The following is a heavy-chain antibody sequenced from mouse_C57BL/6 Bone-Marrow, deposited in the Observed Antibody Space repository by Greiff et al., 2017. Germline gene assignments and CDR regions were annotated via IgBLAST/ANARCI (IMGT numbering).Heavy chain of an antibody. CDR2: IYPRSGNT. Sequence: QVQLQQSGAELARPGASVKLSCKASGYTFTSYGISWVKQRTGQGLEWIGEIYPRSGNTYYNEKFKGKATLTADKSSSTAYMELRSLTSEDSAVYFCATDYYGSSYCWYFDVWGTGTTVTVSS. J-gene: IGHJ1*03. D-gene: IGHD1-1*01. V-gene: IGHV1-81*01. CDR1: GYTFTSYG. CDR3: ATDYYGSSYCWYFDV.